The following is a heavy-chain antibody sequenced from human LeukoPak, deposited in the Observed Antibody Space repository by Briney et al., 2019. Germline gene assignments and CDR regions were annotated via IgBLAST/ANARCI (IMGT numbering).Heavy chain of an antibody. Sequence: ASVKVSCKASGYTFTDYYMHWVRQAPGQGLEWMGWINPNSGGTNYAQKFQGRVTMTRDTSISTAYMELSRLRSDDTAVYYCARCSGPLTAYYYYYYYMDVWGKGTTVTVSS. CDR1: GYTFTDYY. CDR2: INPNSGGT. D-gene: IGHD2-15*01. V-gene: IGHV1-2*02. CDR3: ARCSGPLTAYYYYYYYMDV. J-gene: IGHJ6*03.